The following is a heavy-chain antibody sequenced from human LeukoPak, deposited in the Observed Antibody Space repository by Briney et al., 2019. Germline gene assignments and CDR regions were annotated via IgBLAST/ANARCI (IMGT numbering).Heavy chain of an antibody. D-gene: IGHD6-13*01. CDR3: ASYSSSWQGGYYFDY. Sequence: GGSLRLSCVASGFTFSNYAVNWVRQAPGKGLEWVSCISYNGGSAHYADSVKGRFTVSRDNSKNIAHLQMDSLRAEDTAVYYCASYSSSWQGGYYFDYWGQGTLVTVSS. J-gene: IGHJ4*02. CDR2: ISYNGGSA. CDR1: GFTFSNYA. V-gene: IGHV3-23*01.